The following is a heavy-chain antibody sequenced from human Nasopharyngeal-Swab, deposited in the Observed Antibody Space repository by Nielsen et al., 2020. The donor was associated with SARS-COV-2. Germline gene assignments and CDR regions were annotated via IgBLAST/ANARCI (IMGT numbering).Heavy chain of an antibody. CDR3: ARGPPDYYDVSGYYA. CDR1: GDSITSNSYF. D-gene: IGHD3-22*01. J-gene: IGHJ5*02. Sequence: SETLSLTCTVSGDSITSNSYFWGWIRQSPGQGLEWIGNRYYSGSVCYNPSLKSRVTISLDTSKNQLSLHLTSVTAADTATYFCARGPPDYYDVSGYYAWGQGILVSVSS. V-gene: IGHV4-39*07. CDR2: RYYSGSV.